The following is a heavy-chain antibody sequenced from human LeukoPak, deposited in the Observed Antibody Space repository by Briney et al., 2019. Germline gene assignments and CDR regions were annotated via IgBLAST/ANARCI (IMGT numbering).Heavy chain of an antibody. Sequence: ASVKVSCKASGDTFTSYYMHCVRHAPGQGLEWMGLINPTGGSTGYAQKFQGRVTMTTDMYTSTDYMELSSLRAEDTAIYYCARDNSVGDNAWWFDPWGQGTLVTVSS. CDR2: INPTGGST. CDR1: GDTFTSYY. J-gene: IGHJ5*02. V-gene: IGHV1-46*01. CDR3: ARDNSVGDNAWWFDP. D-gene: IGHD1-26*01.